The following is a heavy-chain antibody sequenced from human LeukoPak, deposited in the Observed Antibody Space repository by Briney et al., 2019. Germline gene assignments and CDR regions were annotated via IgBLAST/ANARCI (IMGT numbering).Heavy chain of an antibody. D-gene: IGHD2-15*01. Sequence: ASVKVSCKASGYTFTGYYMHWVRQAPGQGLEWMGWINPNSGGTNYAQKFQGRVTMTRDTSISTAYMELSRLRSDDTAVYYCATDPDRCSGGSCYSEYYYYGMDVWGQGTTVTVSS. J-gene: IGHJ6*02. CDR2: INPNSGGT. V-gene: IGHV1-2*02. CDR3: ATDPDRCSGGSCYSEYYYYGMDV. CDR1: GYTFTGYY.